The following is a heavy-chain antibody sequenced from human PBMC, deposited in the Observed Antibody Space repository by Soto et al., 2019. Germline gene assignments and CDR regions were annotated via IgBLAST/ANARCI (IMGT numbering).Heavy chain of an antibody. D-gene: IGHD6-13*01. CDR1: GYSNSSGYY. J-gene: IGHJ4*02. CDR2: IYHSGST. CDR3: GGIAATAPLIDY. V-gene: IGHV4-38-2*01. Sequence: SETLSLTCAVSGYSNSSGYYWGWIRQPPGKGLEWIGSIYHSGSTYYNPSLKSRVTISVDTSKNQFSLKLSSVTAADTAVYYCGGIAATAPLIDYWGQGTLVTVSS.